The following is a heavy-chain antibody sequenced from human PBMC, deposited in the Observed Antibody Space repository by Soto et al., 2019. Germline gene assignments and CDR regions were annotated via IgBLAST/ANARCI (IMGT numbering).Heavy chain of an antibody. CDR2: IYYSGIT. D-gene: IGHD3-16*01. J-gene: IGHJ6*02. CDR1: GGSISSGDYY. Sequence: QVQLQESGPGLVKPSQTLSLTCTVSGGSISSGDYYWSWIRLPPEKGLEWIGYIYYSGITYYDPSLESRVTLSVDTSKNQCSLKLNSVTAADTAVYYCARGGSFYGMDVWGQGTTVTVSS. CDR3: ARGGSFYGMDV. V-gene: IGHV4-30-4*01.